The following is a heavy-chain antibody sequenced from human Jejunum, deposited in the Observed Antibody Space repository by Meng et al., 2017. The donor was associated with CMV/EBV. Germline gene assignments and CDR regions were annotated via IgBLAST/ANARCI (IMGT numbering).Heavy chain of an antibody. CDR3: ARGRTAAAGSAIEY. CDR2: TSFDSDKK. J-gene: IGHJ4*02. V-gene: IGHV3-30-3*01. CDR1: GFTFSDYA. D-gene: IGHD6-13*01. Sequence: ASGFTFSDYAMYWVRQAPGKGLEWVAATSFDSDKKYYADSVKGRSTISRENSKDTLSLQMNGLKGEDTAVYYCARGRTAAAGSAIEYWGQGTLVTVSS.